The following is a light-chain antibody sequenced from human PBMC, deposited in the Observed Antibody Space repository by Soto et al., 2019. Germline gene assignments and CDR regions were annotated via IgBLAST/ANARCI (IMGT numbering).Light chain of an antibody. V-gene: IGLV2-14*01. CDR2: EVS. CDR1: STDIGGYDY. Sequence: LTQPASVSGSPGQSITISCTGTSTDIGGYDYVSWYQHHPSKAPKLLIYEVSNRPLGVSNRFAGSRSDNTASLTISGLQTEDEADYYCSSYTDTYTFVFGTGTKVTVL. J-gene: IGLJ1*01. CDR3: SSYTDTYTFV.